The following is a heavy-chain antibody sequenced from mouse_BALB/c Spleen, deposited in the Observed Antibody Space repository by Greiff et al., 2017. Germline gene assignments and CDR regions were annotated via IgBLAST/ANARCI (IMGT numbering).Heavy chain of an antibody. CDR3: ARYIKTTATTYYFDY. CDR1: GYTFTDYA. J-gene: IGHJ2*01. CDR2: ISTYNGNT. V-gene: IGHV1-67*01. Sequence: QVHVKQSGPEVVRPGVSVKISCKGSGYTFTDYAMHWVKQSHAKSLEWIGVISTYNGNTNYNQKFKGKATMTVDKSSSTAYMELARLTSEDSAIYYCARYIKTTATTYYFDYWGQGTTLTVSS. D-gene: IGHD1-2*01.